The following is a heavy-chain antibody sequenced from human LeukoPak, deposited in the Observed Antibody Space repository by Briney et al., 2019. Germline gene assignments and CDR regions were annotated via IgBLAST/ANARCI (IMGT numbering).Heavy chain of an antibody. Sequence: GGSLRLSCAPSGFTFSSYAMSWVRQAPGKGLEWVSAISGGGGSTYYADSVKGRFTISRDNSKNTLYLQMNSLRAEDTAVYYCASYYGSGSYYTKDYWGQGTLVTVSS. J-gene: IGHJ4*02. CDR3: ASYYGSGSYYTKDY. CDR1: GFTFSSYA. D-gene: IGHD3-10*01. CDR2: ISGGGGST. V-gene: IGHV3-23*01.